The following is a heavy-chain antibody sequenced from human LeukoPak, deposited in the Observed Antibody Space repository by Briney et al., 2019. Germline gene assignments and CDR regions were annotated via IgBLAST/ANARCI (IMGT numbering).Heavy chain of an antibody. D-gene: IGHD3-3*01. V-gene: IGHV3-53*01. J-gene: IGHJ4*02. Sequence: GGSLRLSCAASGFTVSSNYMSWVRQAPGKGLEWVSVIYSGGSTYYADSVKGRFTISRDNSKNTLYLQMNSLRAEDTAVYYCAKDPGDDFWSGTYYFDYWGQGTLVTVSS. CDR2: IYSGGST. CDR1: GFTVSSNY. CDR3: AKDPGDDFWSGTYYFDY.